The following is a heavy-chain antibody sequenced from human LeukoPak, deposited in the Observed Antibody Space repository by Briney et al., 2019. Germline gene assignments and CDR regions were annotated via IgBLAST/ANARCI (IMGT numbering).Heavy chain of an antibody. Sequence: GGSLRLSCAASTVTFSSYAMSWVRQAPGKGLEWVSGISGSGGRTYYTDSVRGRVTISRDNFKNTLSLQMDSLRAEDTAVYYCATHRARESRRYWYFDLWGRGTLVTVSS. J-gene: IGHJ2*01. CDR1: TVTFSSYA. CDR2: ISGSGGRT. D-gene: IGHD6-6*01. V-gene: IGHV3-23*01. CDR3: ATHRARESRRYWYFDL.